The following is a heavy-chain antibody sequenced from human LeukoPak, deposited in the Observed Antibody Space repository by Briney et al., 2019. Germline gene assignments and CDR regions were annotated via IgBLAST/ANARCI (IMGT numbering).Heavy chain of an antibody. Sequence: ASVKVSCKASGYTFTDFYIHWVRQAPGQGLEWMGWINPNSGGTNYAQKFQGRVTMTRDTSLSTAYMELSRLRSDDTAVYYCARAGYSGSDFSVWGKGSTVTVSS. D-gene: IGHD5-12*01. V-gene: IGHV1-2*02. CDR3: ARAGYSGSDFSV. J-gene: IGHJ6*04. CDR1: GYTFTDFY. CDR2: INPNSGGT.